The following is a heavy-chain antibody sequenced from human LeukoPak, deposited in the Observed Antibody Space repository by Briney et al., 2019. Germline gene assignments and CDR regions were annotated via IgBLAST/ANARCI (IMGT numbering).Heavy chain of an antibody. CDR2: ISSSGSTI. D-gene: IGHD5-18*01. V-gene: IGHV3-11*04. Sequence: GGSLRLSCAASGFTFSDYYMSWIRQAPGKGLEWVSYISSSGSTIYYADSVKGRFTISRDNSKNTLYLQMNSLRAEDTAVYYCASPRGYSYGYNYYGMDVWGQGTTVTVSS. J-gene: IGHJ6*02. CDR3: ASPRGYSYGYNYYGMDV. CDR1: GFTFSDYY.